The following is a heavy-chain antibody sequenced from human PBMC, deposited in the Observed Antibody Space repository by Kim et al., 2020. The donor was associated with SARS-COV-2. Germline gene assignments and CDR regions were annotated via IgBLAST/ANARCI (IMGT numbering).Heavy chain of an antibody. V-gene: IGHV3-48*03. CDR1: GFTFSSYE. D-gene: IGHD3-22*01. Sequence: GGSLRLSCAASGFTFSSYEMNWVRQAPGKGLEWVSYISSSGSTIYYADSVKGRFTISRDNAKNSLYLQMNSLRAEDTAVYYCAREGGVVSYYDSSGEDAFDIWGQGTMVTVSS. J-gene: IGHJ3*02. CDR3: AREGGVVSYYDSSGEDAFDI. CDR2: ISSSGSTI.